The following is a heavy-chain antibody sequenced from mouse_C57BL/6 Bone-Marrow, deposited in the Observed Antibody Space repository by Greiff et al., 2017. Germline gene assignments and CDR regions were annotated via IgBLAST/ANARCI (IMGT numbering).Heavy chain of an antibody. CDR1: GFTFSDYG. Sequence: DVHLVASGGGLVKPGGSLKLSCAASGFTFSDYGMHWVRQAPEKGLEWVAYISSGSSTIYYADTVKGRFTISRDNAKNTLFLQMTSLRSEDTAMYYCARGGFDYWGQGTTLTVSS. CDR3: ARGGFDY. J-gene: IGHJ2*01. V-gene: IGHV5-17*01. CDR2: ISSGSSTI.